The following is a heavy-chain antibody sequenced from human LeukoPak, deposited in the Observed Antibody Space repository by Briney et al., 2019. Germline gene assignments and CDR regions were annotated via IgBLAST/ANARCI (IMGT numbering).Heavy chain of an antibody. J-gene: IGHJ4*02. V-gene: IGHV3-21*04. CDR3: ARAPYTTSWSNFDY. CDR1: GFTFSYSG. D-gene: IGHD3-16*01. Sequence: GGSLRLSCAASGFTFSYSGMTWVRQAPGKGLEWVSVIDSSSSYIWYADSVKGRFTISRDNAKNSLYLQMNSLRAEDTAIYYCARAPYTTSWSNFDYWGQGTLVTVSP. CDR2: IDSSSSYI.